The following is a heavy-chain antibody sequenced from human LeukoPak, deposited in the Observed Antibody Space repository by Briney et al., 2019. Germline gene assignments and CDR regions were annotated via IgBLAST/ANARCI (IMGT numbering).Heavy chain of an antibody. V-gene: IGHV3-21*01. CDR1: GFTFSNYN. J-gene: IGHJ4*02. D-gene: IGHD5-12*01. CDR3: ARAVVGSGYDYFDY. Sequence: GGSLRLSCAASGFTFSNYNMNWVRQAPGKGLEWVSFISSGGTYIYYTDSVKGRFTISRDNAKNSLFLQMNSLRAEDTAVYFCARAVVGSGYDYFDYWGQGALVTVSS. CDR2: ISSGGTYI.